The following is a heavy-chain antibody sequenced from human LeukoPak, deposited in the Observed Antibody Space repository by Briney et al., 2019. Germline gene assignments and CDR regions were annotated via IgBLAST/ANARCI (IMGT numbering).Heavy chain of an antibody. CDR2: ISSSSSYI. Sequence: GGSLRLSCAASGFTFSSYSMNWVRQAPGKGLEWVSSISSSSSYIYYADSVKGRFTISRDNAKKSLYLQMNSLRAEDTAVYYCARGRDSGYDYRFDPWGQGILVTVSS. V-gene: IGHV3-21*01. CDR1: GFTFSSYS. J-gene: IGHJ5*02. CDR3: ARGRDSGYDYRFDP. D-gene: IGHD5-12*01.